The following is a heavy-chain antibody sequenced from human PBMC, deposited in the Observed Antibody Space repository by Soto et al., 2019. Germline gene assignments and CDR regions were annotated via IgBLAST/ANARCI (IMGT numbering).Heavy chain of an antibody. CDR2: ISYDGSNK. CDR3: ARVGIVVVPAALGY. CDR1: GFTFSSYA. V-gene: IGHV3-30-3*01. D-gene: IGHD2-2*01. Sequence: LRLSCAASGFTFSSYAMHWVRQAPGKGLEWVAVISYDGSNKYYADSVKGRFTISRDNSKNTLYLQMNSLRAEDTAVYYCARVGIVVVPAALGYWGQGTLVTVSS. J-gene: IGHJ4*02.